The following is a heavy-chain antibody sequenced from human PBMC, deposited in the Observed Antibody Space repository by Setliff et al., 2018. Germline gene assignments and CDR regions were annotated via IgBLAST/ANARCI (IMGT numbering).Heavy chain of an antibody. CDR3: AGGYPSNFDY. D-gene: IGHD3-22*01. J-gene: IGHJ4*02. CDR2: IKRITDSGTT. V-gene: IGHV3-15*01. Sequence: GGSLRLSCTASGFTFSNAWMSWVRQAPGKGLEWVGRIKRITDSGTTDHAAPVKGRFTISRDNSKNTLYLQLNSLRAEDTAIYYCAGGYPSNFDYWGQGTLVTSPQ. CDR1: GFTFSNAW.